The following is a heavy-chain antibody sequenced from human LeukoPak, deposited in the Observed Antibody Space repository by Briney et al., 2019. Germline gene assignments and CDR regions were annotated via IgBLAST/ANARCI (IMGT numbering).Heavy chain of an antibody. D-gene: IGHD2/OR15-2a*01. CDR1: GYTFSGYY. Sequence: ASVTVSFTASGYTFSGYYINWVRQAPGQGLEWMGRINPNSGGTNYAQKFQGRVTLTGDTSISTIYMELSRLRSDDTAVYYCARQNSNWFDPWGQGTLVTVSS. CDR2: INPNSGGT. J-gene: IGHJ5*02. V-gene: IGHV1-2*06. CDR3: ARQNSNWFDP.